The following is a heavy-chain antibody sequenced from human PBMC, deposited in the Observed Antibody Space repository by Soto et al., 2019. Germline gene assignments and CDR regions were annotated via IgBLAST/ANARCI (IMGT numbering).Heavy chain of an antibody. J-gene: IGHJ3*02. CDR2: ISYDGSNK. CDR3: ARTIAVAGHDAFDI. D-gene: IGHD6-19*01. Sequence: GGSLRLSCAASGFTFSSYAMHWVRQAPGKGLEWVAVISYDGSNKYYADFVKGRFTISRDNSKNTLYLQMNSLRAEDTAVYYCARTIAVAGHDAFDIWGQGTMVTVSS. V-gene: IGHV3-30-3*01. CDR1: GFTFSSYA.